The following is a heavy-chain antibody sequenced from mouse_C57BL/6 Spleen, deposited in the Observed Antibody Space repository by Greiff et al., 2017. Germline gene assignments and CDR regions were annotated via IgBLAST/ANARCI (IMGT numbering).Heavy chain of an antibody. CDR3: AREDMYAMDY. CDR1: GFTFSDYG. V-gene: IGHV5-17*01. J-gene: IGHJ4*01. Sequence: EVQLVESGGGLVKPGGSLKLSCAASGFTFSDYGMHWVRQAPEKGLEWVAYISSGSSTIYYADTVKGRFTISRDNAKNTLFLQMTSLGSEATAMYYCAREDMYAMDYWGQGTSVTVSS. CDR2: ISSGSSTI.